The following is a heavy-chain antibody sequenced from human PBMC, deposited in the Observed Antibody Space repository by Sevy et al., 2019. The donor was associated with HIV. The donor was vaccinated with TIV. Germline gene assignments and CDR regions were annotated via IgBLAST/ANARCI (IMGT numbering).Heavy chain of an antibody. D-gene: IGHD3-22*01. CDR3: ARVRQDSRRGAFDI. CDR2: INPNSGGT. Sequence: ASVKVSCKASGYTFTGYYMHWVRQAPGQGLEWMGWINPNSGGTNYAQKFQGWVTMTRDTSISTAYMELSRLRSDDTAVYYCARVRQDSRRGAFDIWDQGTMVTVSS. V-gene: IGHV1-2*04. J-gene: IGHJ3*02. CDR1: GYTFTGYY.